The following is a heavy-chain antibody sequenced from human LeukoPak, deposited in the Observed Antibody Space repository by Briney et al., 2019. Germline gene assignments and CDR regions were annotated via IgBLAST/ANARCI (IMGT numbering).Heavy chain of an antibody. D-gene: IGHD4/OR15-4a*01. V-gene: IGHV1-8*01. J-gene: IGHJ4*02. CDR2: VNPNSGNT. CDR3: ARARTMVVTNVGY. CDR1: GYTFTSYD. Sequence: ASVKVSCEASGYTFTSYDINWVRQATGQGLEWMGWVNPNSGNTGYAQKFQGRVTMTRNTSISTAYMELSSLRSEDTAVYYCARARTMVVTNVGYWGQGTLVTVSS.